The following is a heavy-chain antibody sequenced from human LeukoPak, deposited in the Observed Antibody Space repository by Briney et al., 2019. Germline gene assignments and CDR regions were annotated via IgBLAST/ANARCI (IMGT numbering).Heavy chain of an antibody. D-gene: IGHD3-3*01. V-gene: IGHV3-23*01. J-gene: IGHJ4*02. CDR2: ISGSGGST. CDR1: GFTFSSYA. CDR3: AIHPQGYDFWSQSDPPTLFDY. Sequence: GGSLRLSCAASGFTFSSYAMSWVRQAPGKGLEWVSAISGSGGSTYHADSVKGRFTISRDNSKNTLYLQMNSLRAEDTAVYYCAIHPQGYDFWSQSDPPTLFDYWGQGTLVTVSS.